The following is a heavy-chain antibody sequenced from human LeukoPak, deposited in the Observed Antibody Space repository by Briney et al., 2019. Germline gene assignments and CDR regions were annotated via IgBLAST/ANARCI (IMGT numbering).Heavy chain of an antibody. V-gene: IGHV3-33*06. J-gene: IGHJ6*03. CDR2: IWYDGSNK. Sequence: GGSLRLSCAASGFTFSSYGMHWVRQARGKGLEWVAVIWYDGSNKYYADSVKGRFTISRDNSKNTVYLQMNSLRAEDTAVYYCAKGANPGYYMDVWGKGTTVTVSS. CDR3: AKGANPGYYMDV. CDR1: GFTFSSYG.